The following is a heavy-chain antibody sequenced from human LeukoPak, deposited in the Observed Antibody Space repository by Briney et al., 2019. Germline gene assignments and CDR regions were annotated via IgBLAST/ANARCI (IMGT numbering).Heavy chain of an antibody. CDR1: GGTYSSYA. CDR2: IIPIFGTT. CDR3: ARGVEYSSGWYFPFDY. V-gene: IGHV1-69*13. J-gene: IGHJ4*02. D-gene: IGHD6-19*01. Sequence: GASVTVSCKASGGTYSSYALSWVRQAPGQGLEWMGGIIPIFGTTNYAQKFQGRVTITADESTSTAYMELSSLRSEDTAVYYCARGVEYSSGWYFPFDYWGQGTLVTVSS.